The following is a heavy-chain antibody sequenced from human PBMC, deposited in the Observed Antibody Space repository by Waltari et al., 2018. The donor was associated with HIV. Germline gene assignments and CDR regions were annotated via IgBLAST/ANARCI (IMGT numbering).Heavy chain of an antibody. J-gene: IGHJ3*01. Sequence: EVQLVESGGGLVQPGGSLRLSCGASGFTFSRYWMPWVRRAPGKGLWLVSRIELDGASTTDADSLKGRVTNSRDNAKTTLSRQINSLSVEDTAVYYCVRAGRSSDGFDVWGQGTMVTVSS. CDR3: VRAGRSSDGFDV. CDR2: IELDGAST. D-gene: IGHD6-6*01. V-gene: IGHV3-74*01. CDR1: GFTFSRYW.